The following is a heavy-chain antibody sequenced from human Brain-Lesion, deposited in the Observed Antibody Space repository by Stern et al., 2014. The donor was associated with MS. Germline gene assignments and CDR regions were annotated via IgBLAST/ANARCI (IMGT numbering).Heavy chain of an antibody. V-gene: IGHV3-11*01. J-gene: IGHJ4*02. CDR1: GFTFSDYY. D-gene: IGHD2-15*01. CDR2: ISRGGTSV. CDR3: VRDLCKSRICYPFDY. Sequence: VQLVASGGGLVKAGGSLRLSCAASGFTFSDYYMSWIRQAPGKGLEWVSYISRGGTSVYYAESVEGRFTISRDNAKNSLFLQMNSLRAEDTAIYYCVRDLCKSRICYPFDYWGQGTPVTVSS.